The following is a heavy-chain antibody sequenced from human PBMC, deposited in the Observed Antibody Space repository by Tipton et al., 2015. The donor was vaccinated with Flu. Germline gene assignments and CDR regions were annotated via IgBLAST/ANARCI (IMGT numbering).Heavy chain of an antibody. CDR3: ARDYGGHIYY. J-gene: IGHJ4*02. Sequence: TLSLTCTVSGGSISSGSYYWSWIRQPAGKGLEWIGRIYTSGSTNYNPSLKSRVTISVDTSKNQFSLKLSSVTAADTAVCYCARDYGGHIYYWGQGTPVTVSS. CDR2: IYTSGST. D-gene: IGHD2-21*01. V-gene: IGHV4-61*02. CDR1: GGSISSGSYY.